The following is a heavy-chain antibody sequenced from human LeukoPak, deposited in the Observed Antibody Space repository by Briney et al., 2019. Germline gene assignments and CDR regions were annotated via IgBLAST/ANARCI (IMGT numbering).Heavy chain of an antibody. D-gene: IGHD3-16*02. J-gene: IGHJ4*02. V-gene: IGHV4-4*02. CDR3: ASSGLRLGELSFDY. Sequence: SGTLSLTCAVSGGSISSSNWWSWARQPPGKGLEWIGEIYPSGSTNYNPSLKRRVTISVDKSKNQFSLKLSSVTAADTAVYYCASSGLRLGELSFDYWGQGTLVTVSS. CDR2: IYPSGST. CDR1: GGSISSSNW.